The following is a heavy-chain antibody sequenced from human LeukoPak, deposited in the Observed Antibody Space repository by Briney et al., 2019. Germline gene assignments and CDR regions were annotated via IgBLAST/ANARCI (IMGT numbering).Heavy chain of an antibody. J-gene: IGHJ4*02. Sequence: PGGSLRLSCAASGFTFSNYGMNWVRQAPGKGLEWVSSISDTGGDTYYADAVKGRFTVSRDNSENTLYLQMNNLRAEDTAVYYCAKRVPYSNSDAYFDYWGQGTLVTVSS. CDR1: GFTFSNYG. CDR3: AKRVPYSNSDAYFDY. D-gene: IGHD6-13*01. V-gene: IGHV3-23*01. CDR2: ISDTGGDT.